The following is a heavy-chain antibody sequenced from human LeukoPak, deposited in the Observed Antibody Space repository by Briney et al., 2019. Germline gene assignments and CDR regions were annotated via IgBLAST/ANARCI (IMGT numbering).Heavy chain of an antibody. CDR2: IKQDGNEK. V-gene: IGHV3-7*01. J-gene: IGHJ4*02. CDR3: ARDGVAPGLYFDY. CDR1: GFTFSSYW. Sequence: GGSLRLSCAASGFTFSSYWMNWVRQAPGKGLEWVASIKQDGNEKYYVDSVKGRFTIPRDNTKYSLYLQMNSLRAEDTAVYYCARDGVAPGLYFDYWGQGNLVTVSS. D-gene: IGHD2-8*01.